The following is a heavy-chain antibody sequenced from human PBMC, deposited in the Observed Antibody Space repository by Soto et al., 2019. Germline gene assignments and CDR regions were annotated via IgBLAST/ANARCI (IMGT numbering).Heavy chain of an antibody. J-gene: IGHJ4*02. V-gene: IGHV3-23*01. CDR1: GLTFSNYA. CDR3: AKHMSYTSRCLDY. Sequence: GGSLRLSCAASGLTFSNYAMSWVRQAPGKGLQWVAAISGSGSHTYYVDSLKDRFTVSRDNSKNTIFLQMNSLRDEDTALYYCAKHMSYTSRCLDYWGQGTLVTVSS. CDR2: ISGSGSHT. D-gene: IGHD6-13*01.